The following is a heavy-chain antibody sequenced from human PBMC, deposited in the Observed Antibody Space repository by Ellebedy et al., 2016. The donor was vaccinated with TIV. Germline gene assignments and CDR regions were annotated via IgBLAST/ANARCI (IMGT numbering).Heavy chain of an antibody. D-gene: IGHD1-1*01. CDR1: GFTFSSYW. CDR3: VRGYPVK. CDR2: IKQDGSDK. J-gene: IGHJ1*01. V-gene: IGHV3-7*03. Sequence: GGSLRLXCPASGFTFSSYWMNWVRQAPGKGLEWVANIKQDGSDKYYVDAVKGRFTISRDNAKNSLYLQMNSLRAEDTAVYYCVRGYPVKWGQGTLVTVSS.